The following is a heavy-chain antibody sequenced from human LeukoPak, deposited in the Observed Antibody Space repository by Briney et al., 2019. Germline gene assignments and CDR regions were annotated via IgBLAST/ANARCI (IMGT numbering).Heavy chain of an antibody. D-gene: IGHD6-13*01. CDR2: IYHSGTT. CDR1: GGSISSSNW. Sequence: SETLSLTCTVSGGSISSSNWWGWVRQPPGKGLECIGEIYHSGTTNYNPSLKSRVTISVDTSKNQFSLKLSSVTAADTAVYYCARRRSSSWRGGIDYWGQGTLVTVSS. CDR3: ARRRSSSWRGGIDY. J-gene: IGHJ4*02. V-gene: IGHV4-4*02.